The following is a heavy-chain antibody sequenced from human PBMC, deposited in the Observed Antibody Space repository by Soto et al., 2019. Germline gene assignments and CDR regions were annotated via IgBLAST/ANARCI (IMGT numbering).Heavy chain of an antibody. J-gene: IGHJ4*02. CDR2: INPNSGGT. CDR3: ARIIVGATGVFDY. CDR1: GFTFTNYY. Sequence: QMQLVQSGAEVKKPGASVKVSCKASGFTFTNYYMHWIRQAPGQGLEWMGWINPNSGGTNYAQKFRGRVTMTRDTSISTAYMELSRLRSDDTAMYYCARIIVGATGVFDYWGQGTLVTVSS. D-gene: IGHD1-26*01. V-gene: IGHV1-2*02.